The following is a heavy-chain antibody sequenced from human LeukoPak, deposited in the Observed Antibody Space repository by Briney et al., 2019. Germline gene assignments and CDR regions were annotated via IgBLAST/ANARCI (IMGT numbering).Heavy chain of an antibody. CDR3: ARLAPITMVRGTNYYYHSMDV. J-gene: IGHJ6*02. V-gene: IGHV4-59*08. Sequence: SETLSLTCTVSGGSISSYYWSWIRQPPGKGLEWIGYIYYSGTTNYNPSLKSRVTISVDTSKNQFSLKLSSVTAADTALYYCARLAPITMVRGTNYYYHSMDVWGQGTTVTVSS. CDR1: GGSISSYY. D-gene: IGHD3-10*01. CDR2: IYYSGTT.